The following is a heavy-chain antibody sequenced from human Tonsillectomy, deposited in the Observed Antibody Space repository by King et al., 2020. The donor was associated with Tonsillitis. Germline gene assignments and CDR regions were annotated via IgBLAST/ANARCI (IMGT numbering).Heavy chain of an antibody. CDR3: AKEGDSDYYDSSGYESWVDP. CDR1: GFTFSSYA. Sequence: VQLVESGGGLVQSGGSLRLSCAASGFTFSSYAMSWVRQAPGKGLEWVSVISGSGGSTYYADSVKGRFTISRDNSKNTLYLQMNSLRAEDTAVYYCAKEGDSDYYDSSGYESWVDPWGQGTLVTVSS. V-gene: IGHV3-23*04. J-gene: IGHJ5*02. D-gene: IGHD3-22*01. CDR2: ISGSGGST.